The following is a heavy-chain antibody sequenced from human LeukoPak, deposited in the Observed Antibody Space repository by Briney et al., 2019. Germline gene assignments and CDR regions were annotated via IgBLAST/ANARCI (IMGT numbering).Heavy chain of an antibody. J-gene: IGHJ6*02. D-gene: IGHD2-2*01. CDR3: ARHEGYCSSTSCYPYYYGMDV. Sequence: PSETLSLTCTVSGGSISGYYWSWIRQPPGKGLEWIAYIYYTGSTNYNPSLKSRVTISVDTSKNQFSLKLSSVTAADTAVYYCARHEGYCSSTSCYPYYYGMDVWGQGTTVTVSS. CDR2: IYYTGST. CDR1: GGSISGYY. V-gene: IGHV4-59*08.